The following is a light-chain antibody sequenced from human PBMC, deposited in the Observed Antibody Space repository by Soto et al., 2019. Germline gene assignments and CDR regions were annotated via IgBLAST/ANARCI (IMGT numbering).Light chain of an antibody. J-gene: IGLJ1*01. CDR1: SSDVGGYNY. V-gene: IGLV2-11*01. CDR2: DVS. Sequence: QSVLTXPRSVSGSPGQSVTISCTGTSSDVGGYNYVSWCQQHPGKAPKLMIYDVSKRPSGVPDRFSGSKSGNTASLTISGLQAEDEADYYCCSYAGSYTSYVFGTGTKVTVL. CDR3: CSYAGSYTSYV.